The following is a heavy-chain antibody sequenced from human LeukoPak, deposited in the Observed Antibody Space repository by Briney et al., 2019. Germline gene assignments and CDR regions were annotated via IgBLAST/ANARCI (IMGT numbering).Heavy chain of an antibody. J-gene: IGHJ5*02. D-gene: IGHD3-10*01. CDR2: IYYSGST. Sequence: PSETLSLTCTVSGGSISSSSYYWGWIRQPPGKGLEWIGSIYYSGSTYYNPSLKSRVTISVDTSKNQFSLKLSSVTAADTAVYFCARGGYYGSGNDFRFDPWGQGTLVTVSS. V-gene: IGHV4-39*07. CDR3: ARGGYYGSGNDFRFDP. CDR1: GGSISSSSYY.